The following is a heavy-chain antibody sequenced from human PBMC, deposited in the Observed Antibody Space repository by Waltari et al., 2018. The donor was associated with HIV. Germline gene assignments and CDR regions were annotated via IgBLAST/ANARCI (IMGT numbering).Heavy chain of an antibody. Sequence: EVQLGESGGGLVQPGRSLRLSCATSGFSFGDYAMSWFRQVPGKGLEWVGFIRSKAYGGTTQYAASVKGRFTISRDDSKSIAYLQMNSLKTEDTALYYCTRGTFTVTYYFDYWGRGTLVTVSS. CDR3: TRGTFTVTYYFDY. V-gene: IGHV3-49*03. CDR2: IRSKAYGGTT. J-gene: IGHJ4*02. CDR1: GFSFGDYA. D-gene: IGHD4-17*01.